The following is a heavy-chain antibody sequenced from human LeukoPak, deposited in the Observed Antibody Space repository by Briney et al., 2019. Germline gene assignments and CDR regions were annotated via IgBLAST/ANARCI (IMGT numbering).Heavy chain of an antibody. CDR3: ARRSQPDYYYYYMDV. V-gene: IGHV3-7*01. CDR1: GFTFSSYW. Sequence: SGGSLRLSCAASGFTFSSYWMSWVRQAPGKGLEWVANIKQDGSEKYYVDSVKGRFTISRDNAKNSLYLQMNSPRAEDTAVYYCARRSQPDYYYYYMDVWGKGTTVTVSS. CDR2: IKQDGSEK. J-gene: IGHJ6*03.